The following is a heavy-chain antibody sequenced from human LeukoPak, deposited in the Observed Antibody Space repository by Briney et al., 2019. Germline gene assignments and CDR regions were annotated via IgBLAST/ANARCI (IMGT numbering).Heavy chain of an antibody. V-gene: IGHV4-39*07. CDR3: ARVNSYAPFDY. J-gene: IGHJ4*02. D-gene: IGHD5-18*01. Sequence: SETLSLTCTVSGGSISSRTYYWGWIRQPPGKGLEWIGEINHSGSTNYNPSLKSRVTISVDTSKNQFSLKLSSVTAADTAVYYCARVNSYAPFDYWGQGTLVTVSS. CDR1: GGSISSRTYY. CDR2: INHSGST.